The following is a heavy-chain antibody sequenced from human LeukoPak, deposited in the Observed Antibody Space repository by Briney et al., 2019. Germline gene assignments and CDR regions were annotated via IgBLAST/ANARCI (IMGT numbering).Heavy chain of an antibody. CDR1: GFTFSSYG. D-gene: IGHD2-15*01. J-gene: IGHJ4*02. CDR3: AKDRSSVVVVAATEFDY. V-gene: IGHV3-30*18. Sequence: SLRLSCAASGFTFSSYGMHWVRQAPGKGLEWVAVISYDGSNKYYADSVKGRFTISRDNSKNTLYLQMNSLRAEDTAVYYCAKDRSSVVVVAATEFDYWGQGTLVTVSS. CDR2: ISYDGSNK.